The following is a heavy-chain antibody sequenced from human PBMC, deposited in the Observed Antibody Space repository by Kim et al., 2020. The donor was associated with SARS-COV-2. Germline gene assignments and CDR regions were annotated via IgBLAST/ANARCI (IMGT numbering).Heavy chain of an antibody. J-gene: IGHJ4*02. Sequence: SETLSLTCTVSGGSISSSSYYWGWIRQPPGKGLEWIGSIYYSGSTYYNPSLKSRVTISVDTSKNQFSLKLSSVTAADTAVYYCARHAGAAAGRGDYWGQGTLVTVSS. D-gene: IGHD6-13*01. CDR3: ARHAGAAAGRGDY. CDR2: IYYSGST. V-gene: IGHV4-39*01. CDR1: GGSISSSSYY.